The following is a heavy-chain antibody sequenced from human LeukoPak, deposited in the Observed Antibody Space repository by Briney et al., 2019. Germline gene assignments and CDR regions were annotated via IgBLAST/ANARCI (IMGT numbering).Heavy chain of an antibody. D-gene: IGHD2-15*01. Sequence: PSETLSLTCAVYGGSFSGYYWSWIRQPPGKGLEWIGEINHSGSTNYNPSLKSRVTISVDTSKNQFSLKLSSVTAADTAVYYCARARRQIGGYCSGGSCLRGSWFDPWGQGTLVTVSS. CDR1: GGSFSGYY. CDR2: INHSGST. CDR3: ARARRQIGGYCSGGSCLRGSWFDP. V-gene: IGHV4-34*01. J-gene: IGHJ5*02.